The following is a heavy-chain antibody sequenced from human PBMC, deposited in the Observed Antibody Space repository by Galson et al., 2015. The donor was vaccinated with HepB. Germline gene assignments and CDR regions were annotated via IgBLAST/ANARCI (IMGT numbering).Heavy chain of an antibody. D-gene: IGHD3-22*01. CDR2: IWYDGSNK. CDR1: GFTFSSYG. V-gene: IGHV3-33*01. CDR3: ARENYYYDSSGYWGAEY. J-gene: IGHJ4*02. Sequence: SLRLSCAASGFTFSSYGMNWVRQAPGKGLEWVAVIWYDGSNKYYADSVQGRFNISRDNSKNTLYLQMNSMRAEDTAVYYCARENYYYDSSGYWGAEYWGQRTLVTVSS.